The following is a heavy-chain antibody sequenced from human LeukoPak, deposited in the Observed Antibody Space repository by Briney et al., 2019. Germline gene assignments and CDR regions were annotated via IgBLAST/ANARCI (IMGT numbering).Heavy chain of an antibody. V-gene: IGHV3-7*03. CDR2: IKQDGSDR. Sequence: GGSLRLSCAASGFTFRNYWMSWVRQAPGTRLEWVANIKQDGSDRNYVTSVRGRFTISRDNAESSLYLQMNSLRAEDTALYYCVRNLAVAGTCFDSWGQGTLVTVSS. J-gene: IGHJ4*02. CDR3: VRNLAVAGTCFDS. D-gene: IGHD6-19*01. CDR1: GFTFRNYW.